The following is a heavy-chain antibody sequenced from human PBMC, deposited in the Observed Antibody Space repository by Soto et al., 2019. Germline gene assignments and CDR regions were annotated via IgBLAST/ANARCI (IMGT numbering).Heavy chain of an antibody. CDR1: GFTFSDYV. V-gene: IGHV3-30-3*01. J-gene: IGHJ4*02. Sequence: QVQLVESGGGVVQPGRSLRLSCAASGFTFSDYVMHWVRQAPGKGLEWVAVISSDGSTKYYTDSMKGRFTIARDNSKATLYLQMNNLRAGDTAVYYCARQNSGWSYYFDLWGQGTLVTVSS. CDR2: ISSDGSTK. D-gene: IGHD6-19*01. CDR3: ARQNSGWSYYFDL.